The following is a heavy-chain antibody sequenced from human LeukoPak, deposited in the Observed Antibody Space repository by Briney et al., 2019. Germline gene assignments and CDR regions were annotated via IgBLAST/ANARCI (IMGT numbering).Heavy chain of an antibody. CDR1: GYSISSGYY. CDR3: ARDGRSSGWPFDY. Sequence: SEILSLTCTVSGYSISSGYYWGWIRQPPGKGLEWIGSIYHSGSTYYNPSLKSRVTISVDTSKNQFSLKLSSVTAADTAVYYCARDGRSSGWPFDYWGQGTLVTVSS. CDR2: IYHSGST. J-gene: IGHJ4*02. D-gene: IGHD6-19*01. V-gene: IGHV4-38-2*02.